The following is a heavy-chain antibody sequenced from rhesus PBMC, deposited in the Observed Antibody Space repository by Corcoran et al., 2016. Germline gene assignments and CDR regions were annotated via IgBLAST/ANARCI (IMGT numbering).Heavy chain of an antibody. CDR3: ARDPWGTVGRTGDRHY. V-gene: IGHV4-165*01. Sequence: QVQLQESGPGLVKPSETLSLTCAVSGGSFSGYYWGWIRQPPGKGLGWMGYILVSSVTTATNPSLKSRVDISTDTSKNQFALKLGSVTAADTAVYYCARDPWGTVGRTGDRHYWGQGVLVTVSS. CDR2: ILVSSVTT. D-gene: IGHD7-45*01. CDR1: GGSFSGYY. J-gene: IGHJ4*01.